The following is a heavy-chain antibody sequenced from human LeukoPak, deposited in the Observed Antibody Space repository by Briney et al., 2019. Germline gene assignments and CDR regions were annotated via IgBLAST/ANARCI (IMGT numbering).Heavy chain of an antibody. D-gene: IGHD6-13*01. CDR2: TWYDGSNK. CDR3: ARDHSNTWYGVDY. Sequence: PGRSLRLSCAASGFTFSSYGMHWVRQAPGKGLEWVAVTWYDGSNKYYVDSVKGRFTISRDNSKNTLYLQMNSLRAEDTAVCYCARDHSNTWYGVDYWGQGTLVTVSS. V-gene: IGHV3-33*01. J-gene: IGHJ4*02. CDR1: GFTFSSYG.